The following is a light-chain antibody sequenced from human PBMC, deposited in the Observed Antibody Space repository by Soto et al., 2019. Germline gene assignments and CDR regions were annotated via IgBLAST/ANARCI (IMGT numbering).Light chain of an antibody. CDR2: DAS. V-gene: IGKV3-11*01. Sequence: EIVLTQSPATLSLSPGERATLSCRASQSVSSYLAWYQQKPGQAPRLLIYDASNRATGIPARLSGSGSGTDLTLTSSSLEPEDFAVYYCQQRSNWPLTLGGGTKVQIQ. CDR3: QQRSNWPLT. CDR1: QSVSSY. J-gene: IGKJ4*01.